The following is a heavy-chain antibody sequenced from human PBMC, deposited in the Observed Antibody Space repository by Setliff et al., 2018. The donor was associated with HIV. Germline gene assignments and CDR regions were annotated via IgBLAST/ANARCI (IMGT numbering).Heavy chain of an antibody. V-gene: IGHV4-34*01. J-gene: IGHJ3*02. CDR2: INHSGST. CDR3: ARRHGSGSLDAFDI. D-gene: IGHD3-10*01. CDR1: GGSFSGYY. Sequence: SETLSLTCAVYGGSFSGYYWSWIRQPPGKGLEWIGEINHSGSTNYNPSLKSRVTISVDTSKNQFSLKLSSVTAADTAVYYRARRHGSGSLDAFDIWGQGTMVTVSS.